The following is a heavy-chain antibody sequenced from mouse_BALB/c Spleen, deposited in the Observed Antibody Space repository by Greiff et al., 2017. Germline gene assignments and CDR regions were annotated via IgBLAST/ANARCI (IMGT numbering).Heavy chain of an antibody. CDR2: ISYDGSN. J-gene: IGHJ4*01. CDR3: ARLRRYYYAMDY. D-gene: IGHD2-12*01. V-gene: IGHV3-6*02. CDR1: GYSITSGYY. Sequence: EVKLLESGPGLVKPSQSLSLTCSVTGYSITSGYYWNWIRQFPGNKLEWMGYISYDGSNNYNPSLKNRISITRDTSKNQFFLKLNSVTTEDTATYYCARLRRYYYAMDYWGQGTSVTVSS.